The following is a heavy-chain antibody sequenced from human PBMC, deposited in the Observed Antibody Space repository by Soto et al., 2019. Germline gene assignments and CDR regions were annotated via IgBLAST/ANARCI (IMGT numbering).Heavy chain of an antibody. J-gene: IGHJ6*03. D-gene: IGHD6-13*01. CDR1: GFTFSSYA. CDR2: ISGSGGST. CDR3: AKVYSSSWYVPYYYYYMDV. Sequence: PGGSLRLSCAASGFTFSSYAMSWVRQAPGKGLEWVSAISGSGGSTYYADSVKGRFTISRDNSKNTLYLQMNSLRAEDTAVYYCAKVYSSSWYVPYYYYYMDVWGKGTTVTVSS. V-gene: IGHV3-23*01.